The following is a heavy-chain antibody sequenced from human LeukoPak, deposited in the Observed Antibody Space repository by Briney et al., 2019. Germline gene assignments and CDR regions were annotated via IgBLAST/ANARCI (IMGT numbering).Heavy chain of an antibody. CDR3: AKPNSVDTAMPNRYYFDY. CDR2: ISWDGGST. CDR1: GFTFDDYT. Sequence: PGGSLRLSCAASGFTFDDYTMHWVRQAPGKGLEWVSLISWDGGSTYYADSVKGRFTISRDNSKNSLYLQMNSLRTEDTALYYCAKPNSVDTAMPNRYYFDYWGQGTLVTVSS. J-gene: IGHJ4*02. V-gene: IGHV3-43*01. D-gene: IGHD5-18*01.